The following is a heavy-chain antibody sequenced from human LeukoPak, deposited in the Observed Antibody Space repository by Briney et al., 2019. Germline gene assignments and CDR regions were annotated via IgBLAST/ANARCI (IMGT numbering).Heavy chain of an antibody. Sequence: PSETLSLTCTVSGGSISTYYWSWIRQPPGKGLEWIGYIYYSGRTSYNPSLKSRVTISVDTSKDQFSLKLSSSTAADTAVYYCARGYYDSSGYYSGYFHHWGQGTLVTVSS. CDR1: GGSISTYY. J-gene: IGHJ1*01. CDR3: ARGYYDSSGYYSGYFHH. D-gene: IGHD3-22*01. CDR2: IYYSGRT. V-gene: IGHV4-59*08.